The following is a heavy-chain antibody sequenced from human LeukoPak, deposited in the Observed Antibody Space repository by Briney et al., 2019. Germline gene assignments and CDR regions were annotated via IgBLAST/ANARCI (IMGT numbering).Heavy chain of an antibody. D-gene: IGHD3-22*01. CDR2: INSDGSST. J-gene: IGHJ4*02. V-gene: IGHV3-74*01. Sequence: PGGSLRLSCAASGFTFSSYWMHWDRQAPGKGLVWVSRINSDGSSTSYADSVKGRFTISRDNAKNTLYLQMNSLRAEDTAVYHCARDAGEYYYDSSGYWFDYWGQGTLVTVSS. CDR3: ARDAGEYYYDSSGYWFDY. CDR1: GFTFSSYW.